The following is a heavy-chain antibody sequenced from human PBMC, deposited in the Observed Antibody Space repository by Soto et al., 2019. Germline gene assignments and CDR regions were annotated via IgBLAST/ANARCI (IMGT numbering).Heavy chain of an antibody. J-gene: IGHJ4*02. Sequence: GGSLRLSCAASGLTFSSYSMNWVRQAPGKGLEWVSSISSSSSYIYYADSVKGRFTISRDNAKNSLYLHMSSLRAEDTAVYYCARDPGNDLGFDYWGQGTLVTVSS. D-gene: IGHD1-1*01. CDR1: GLTFSSYS. CDR3: ARDPGNDLGFDY. CDR2: ISSSSSYI. V-gene: IGHV3-21*01.